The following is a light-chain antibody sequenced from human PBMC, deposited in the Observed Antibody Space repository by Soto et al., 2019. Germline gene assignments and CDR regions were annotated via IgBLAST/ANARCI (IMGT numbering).Light chain of an antibody. CDR1: QSVSSSY. V-gene: IGKV3-20*01. Sequence: EIVLTQSPGTLSLSPGERATLSCRASQSVSSSYLAWYQQKPGQAPRLLIYGASSRATGIPDRFSGSGSGTDFTLTISRLESEDFAVYYCQQYGSSSNTFGQGTKVEIK. CDR2: GAS. J-gene: IGKJ1*01. CDR3: QQYGSSSNT.